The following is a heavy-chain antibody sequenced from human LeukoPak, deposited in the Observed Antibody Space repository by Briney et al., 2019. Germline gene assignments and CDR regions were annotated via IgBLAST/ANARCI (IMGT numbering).Heavy chain of an antibody. J-gene: IGHJ5*02. CDR3: ARVCTAMVTWFDP. Sequence: SQTLSLTCTVSGGCISSGGYYWSWIRQHPGKGLEWIGYIYYSGSTYYNPSLKSRVTISVDTSKNQFSLKLSSVTAADTAVYYCARVCTAMVTWFDPWGQGTLVTVSS. CDR2: IYYSGST. D-gene: IGHD5-18*01. CDR1: GGCISSGGYY. V-gene: IGHV4-31*03.